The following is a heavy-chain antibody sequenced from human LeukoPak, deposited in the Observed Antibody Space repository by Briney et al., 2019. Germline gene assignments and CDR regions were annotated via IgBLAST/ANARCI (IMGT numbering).Heavy chain of an antibody. J-gene: IGHJ6*03. CDR1: GFTFSRYW. D-gene: IGHD3-3*01. CDR2: IKEDGSEK. V-gene: IGHV3-7*01. CDR3: ARVGDYDFWSDYSNQHHSYYYMDV. Sequence: GGSLRLSCVASGFTFSRYWMSWVRQAPGMGLEWVANIKEDGSEKYYVDSVKGRFTISRDDAKSSLYLQMNSLRAEDTAVYYCARVGDYDFWSDYSNQHHSYYYMDVWGKGTTVTVSS.